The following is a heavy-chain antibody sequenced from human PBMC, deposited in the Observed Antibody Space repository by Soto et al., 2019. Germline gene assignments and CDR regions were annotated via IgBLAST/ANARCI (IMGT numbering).Heavy chain of an antibody. Sequence: SETLSLTCTVSGGSISSSSYYWGWVRQPPGKGLEWIGSIYYSGSTNYNPSLKSRVTISVDTSKNQFSLKLSSVTAADTAVYYCAREGGYSGYDSYGLDYWGQGTLVTVSS. CDR1: GGSISSSSYY. CDR3: AREGGYSGYDSYGLDY. V-gene: IGHV4-39*07. CDR2: IYYSGST. J-gene: IGHJ4*02. D-gene: IGHD5-12*01.